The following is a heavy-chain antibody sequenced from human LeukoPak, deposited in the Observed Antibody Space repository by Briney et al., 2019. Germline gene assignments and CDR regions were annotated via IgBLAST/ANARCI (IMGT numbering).Heavy chain of an antibody. V-gene: IGHV3-30*18. CDR1: GFTFSSYG. Sequence: GGPLRLSCAASGFTFSSYGMYWVRQAPGKGLEWVAVISNDGDNKWYADSVKGRFTISRDDSKNTLFLQKNSLRTEDTAMYYCAKYPGYSSDYIAAWGHGALVTASS. CDR3: AKYPGYSSDYIAA. CDR2: ISNDGDNK. J-gene: IGHJ4*03. D-gene: IGHD6-19*01.